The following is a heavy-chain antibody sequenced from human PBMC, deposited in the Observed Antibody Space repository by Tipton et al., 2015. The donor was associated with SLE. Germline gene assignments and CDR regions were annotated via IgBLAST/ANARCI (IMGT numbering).Heavy chain of an antibody. CDR3: ARRVHMDV. V-gene: IGHV4-59*08. CDR1: GDSISSYY. D-gene: IGHD4/OR15-4a*01. CDR2: IYHSGST. Sequence: TLSLTCAVSGDSISSYYWSWIRQPPGKELEWIGYIYHSGSTNCNPSLKSRVTMSVDTSKNQFSLKLSSVTAADTAVYYCARRVHMDVWGQGTTVTVSS. J-gene: IGHJ6*02.